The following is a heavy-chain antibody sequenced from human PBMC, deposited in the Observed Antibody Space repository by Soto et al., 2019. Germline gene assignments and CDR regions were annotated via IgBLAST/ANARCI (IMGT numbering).Heavy chain of an antibody. D-gene: IGHD2-2*01. CDR3: AKDSKSVSVSAARVYGMVV. CDR1: GFMFSSFA. Sequence: GGSLRLSCAGSGFMFSSFAMTWVRQAPGKGLEWVSTTRSNGEHTYYADSVKGRFTVSRDNSKNTLFLEMSSLRAEDSAIYYCAKDSKSVSVSAARVYGMVVWGQGTTVTVSS. V-gene: IGHV3-23*01. CDR2: TRSNGEHT. J-gene: IGHJ6*02.